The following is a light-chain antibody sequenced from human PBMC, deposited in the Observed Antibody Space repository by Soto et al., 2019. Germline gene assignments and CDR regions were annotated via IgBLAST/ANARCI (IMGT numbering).Light chain of an antibody. CDR3: CSYAGSRTWV. CDR2: EVN. Sequence: QSALTQPASVSGSPEQSITISCTGTSSEVGTYNLVSWYQQYPGKAPKLMISEVNKRPSGVSNRFSGSKSGNTSSLTISGLQDEDEADYYCCSYAGSRTWVFGGGTKVTVL. J-gene: IGLJ3*02. CDR1: SSEVGTYNL. V-gene: IGLV2-23*02.